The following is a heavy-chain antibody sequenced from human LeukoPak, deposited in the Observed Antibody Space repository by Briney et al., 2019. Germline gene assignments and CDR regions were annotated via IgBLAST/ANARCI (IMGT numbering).Heavy chain of an antibody. CDR1: GGSISSYY. J-gene: IGHJ4*02. CDR3: ARAREPLIYTYYFEY. Sequence: SETLSLTCTVSGGSISSYYWSWIRQPAGKGLEWIGRIYTSGSTNYNPSLKSRVTMSVDTSKNQFSLKLSSVTAAGTAVYYCARAREPLIYTYYFEYWGQGTLVTVSS. CDR2: IYTSGST. V-gene: IGHV4-4*07. D-gene: IGHD1-14*01.